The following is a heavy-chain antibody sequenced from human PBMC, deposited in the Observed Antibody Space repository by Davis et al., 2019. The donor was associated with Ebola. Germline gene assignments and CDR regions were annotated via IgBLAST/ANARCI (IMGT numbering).Heavy chain of an antibody. J-gene: IGHJ6*04. CDR2: ISWNSGSI. Sequence: SLKISCAASGFTFDDYAMHWVRQAPGKGLEWVSGISWNSGSIGYADSVKGRFTISRDNAKNSLYLQMNSLRAEDTALYYCAKDIGVAVAGYYYGMDVWGKGTTVTVSS. CDR1: GFTFDDYA. D-gene: IGHD6-19*01. V-gene: IGHV3-9*01. CDR3: AKDIGVAVAGYYYGMDV.